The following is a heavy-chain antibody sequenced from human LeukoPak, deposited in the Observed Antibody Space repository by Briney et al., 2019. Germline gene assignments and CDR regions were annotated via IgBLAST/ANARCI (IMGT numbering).Heavy chain of an antibody. CDR2: INPNSGGT. V-gene: IGHV1-2*02. Sequence: GASVKVSCKASGYTFTGYYMHWGRQAPGQGREWRGWINPNSGGTNYAQKFQGRVTMTRDTSISTAYMELSRLRSDDTAVYYCARASAGYSSSWYVGWGQGTLVTVSS. J-gene: IGHJ4*02. CDR3: ARASAGYSSSWYVG. D-gene: IGHD6-13*01. CDR1: GYTFTGYY.